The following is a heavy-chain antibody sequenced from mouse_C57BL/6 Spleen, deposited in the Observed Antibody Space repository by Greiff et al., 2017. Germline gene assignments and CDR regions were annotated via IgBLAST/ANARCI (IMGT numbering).Heavy chain of an antibody. V-gene: IGHV5-16*01. CDR1: GFTFSDYY. Sequence: EVKLMESERGLVQPGSSLKISCQASGFTFSDYYMPWVRQVPEKGLEWVANINYDGSRTYYLDALKSGFIISRDNAKNILYLQMSRLKSEDTATYYCARETGTGGFDYWGQGTTLTVSS. J-gene: IGHJ2*01. D-gene: IGHD4-1*01. CDR3: ARETGTGGFDY. CDR2: INYDGSRT.